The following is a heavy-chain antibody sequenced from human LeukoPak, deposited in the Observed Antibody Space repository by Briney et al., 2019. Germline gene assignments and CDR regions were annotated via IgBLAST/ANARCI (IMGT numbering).Heavy chain of an antibody. CDR1: GGSISSSSYY. D-gene: IGHD5-18*01. J-gene: IGHJ4*02. CDR3: ARVWDTSMDVDY. CDR2: ISYSGST. Sequence: SETLSLTCTVSGGSISSSSYYWGWIRQPPGKGLEWIGSISYSGSTYYNPSLKSRVTISVDTSKNQFSLKLTSVTAAATAVYYCARVWDTSMDVDYWGQGALVTVSS. V-gene: IGHV4-39*07.